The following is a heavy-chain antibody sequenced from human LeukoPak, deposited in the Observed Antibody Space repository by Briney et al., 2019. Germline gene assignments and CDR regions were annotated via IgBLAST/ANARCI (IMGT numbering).Heavy chain of an antibody. Sequence: SVKVSCKASGGTFSSYAISWVRQAPGQGLEWMGGIIPIFGTANYAQKFQGRVTITADESTSTAYMELSSLRSEDTAVYYCARAPLNIAAHDYYYYYYMDVWGKGTTVTVSS. CDR3: ARAPLNIAAHDYYYYYYMDV. CDR1: GGTFSSYA. CDR2: IIPIFGTA. V-gene: IGHV1-69*01. J-gene: IGHJ6*03. D-gene: IGHD6-6*01.